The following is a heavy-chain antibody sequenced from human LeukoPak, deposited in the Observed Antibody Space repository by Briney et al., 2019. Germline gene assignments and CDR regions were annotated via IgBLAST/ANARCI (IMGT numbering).Heavy chain of an antibody. CDR3: ARDQNYYDSSGYYYYEGNYFDY. Sequence: ASVKVSCKASGYTFTSYYMHWVRQAPGQGLEWMGIINPSGGSTSYAQKFQGRVTMTRDTSTSTVYMELSSLRSEDTAVYYCARDQNYYDSSGYYYYEGNYFDYWGQGTLVTVSS. D-gene: IGHD3-22*01. CDR1: GYTFTSYY. CDR2: INPSGGST. V-gene: IGHV1-46*01. J-gene: IGHJ4*02.